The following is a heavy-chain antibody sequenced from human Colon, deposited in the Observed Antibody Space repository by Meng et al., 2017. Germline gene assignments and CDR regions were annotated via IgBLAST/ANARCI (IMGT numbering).Heavy chain of an antibody. Sequence: ASVKVSCKASGYTVTGYYMHWVRQAPGQGLEWMGWINPNSGGTNYAQKFQGRVTMTRDTSISTAYMELSRLRSDDTAVYYCARGVRIVATIPLDAFDIWGQGTMVTVSS. CDR3: ARGVRIVATIPLDAFDI. J-gene: IGHJ3*02. V-gene: IGHV1-2*02. CDR2: INPNSGGT. D-gene: IGHD5-12*01. CDR1: GYTVTGYY.